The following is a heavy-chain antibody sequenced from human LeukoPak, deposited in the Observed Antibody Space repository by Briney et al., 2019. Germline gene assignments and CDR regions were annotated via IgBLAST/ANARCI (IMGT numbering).Heavy chain of an antibody. CDR3: ARGGIAAGVNPDY. Sequence: GGSLRLSCAASGFTVSSNYMSWVRQAPGKGLEWVSVIYSTGRTYYSDSVKGRFTIFRDNSKNTAYLQMNSLRAEDTAVYYCARGGIAAGVNPDYCGQGTLVTVSS. CDR1: GFTVSSNY. J-gene: IGHJ4*02. CDR2: IYSTGRT. D-gene: IGHD6-13*01. V-gene: IGHV3-53*01.